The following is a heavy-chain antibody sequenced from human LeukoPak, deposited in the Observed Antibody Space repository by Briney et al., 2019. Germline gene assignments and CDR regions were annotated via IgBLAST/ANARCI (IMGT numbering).Heavy chain of an antibody. J-gene: IGHJ6*03. V-gene: IGHV4-39*07. CDR3: ARVERALINCTNGVCYRIAAAGNEYYYYYMDV. CDR1: GGSISSSSYY. CDR2: IYYSGST. Sequence: SETLSLTCTVSGGSISSSSYYWGWIRQPPGKGLEWIGSIYYSGSTYYNPSLKSRVTISVDTSKNQFSLKLSSVTAADTAVYYCARVERALINCTNGVCYRIAAAGNEYYYYYMDVWGKGTTVTVSS. D-gene: IGHD2-8*01.